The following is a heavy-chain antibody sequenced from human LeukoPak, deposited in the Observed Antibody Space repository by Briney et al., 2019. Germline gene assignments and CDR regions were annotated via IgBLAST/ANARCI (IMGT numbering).Heavy chain of an antibody. D-gene: IGHD2-15*01. CDR1: GFTFSSYA. Sequence: GVSLRLSCAASGFTFSSYAMSWVRQAPGKGLEWASSITGGGDDTYHADSVKGRFTISRDNSKNTLYLQMNSLRAEDSAIYYCAKGSASGRPYCFDYWGQGILVTVSS. CDR3: AKGSASGRPYCFDY. J-gene: IGHJ4*02. CDR2: ITGGGDDT. V-gene: IGHV3-23*01.